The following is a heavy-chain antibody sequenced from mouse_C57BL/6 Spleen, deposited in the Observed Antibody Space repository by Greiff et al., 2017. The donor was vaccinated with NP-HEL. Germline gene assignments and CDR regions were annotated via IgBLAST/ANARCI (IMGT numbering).Heavy chain of an antibody. Sequence: EVMLVESGGGLVKPGGSLKLSCAASGFTFSSYAMSWVRQTPEKRLEWVATISDGGSYTYYPDNVKGRFTISRDNAKNNLYLQMSHLKSEDTAMYYCARDYSNWFAYWGQGTLVTVSA. J-gene: IGHJ3*01. V-gene: IGHV5-4*01. CDR1: GFTFSSYA. CDR3: ARDYSNWFAY. CDR2: ISDGGSYT. D-gene: IGHD2-5*01.